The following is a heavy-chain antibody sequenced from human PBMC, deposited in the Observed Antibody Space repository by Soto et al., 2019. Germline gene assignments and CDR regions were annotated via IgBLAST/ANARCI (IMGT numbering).Heavy chain of an antibody. CDR1: GYTFTDYF. CDR3: ARDTLKAGNGFDP. V-gene: IGHV1-2*02. J-gene: IGHJ5*02. CDR2: INPKSRGT. Sequence: QVQLVQSGAEVKKPGASVKVSCKASGYTFTDYFIHWVRQAPGHGYEWMGWINPKSRGTNYAQKFQGRVTMTRDTSNCTAYMELRGLGSDDTAVYYCARDTLKAGNGFDPWGQGTLVTVSS.